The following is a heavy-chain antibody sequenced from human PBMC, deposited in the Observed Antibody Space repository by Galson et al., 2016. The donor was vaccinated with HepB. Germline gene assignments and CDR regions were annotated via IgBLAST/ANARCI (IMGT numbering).Heavy chain of an antibody. CDR1: GFAFSAYG. CDR2: ISTSGSST. V-gene: IGHV3-23*01. Sequence: SLRLSCAASGFAFSAYGMTWVRQAPRKGLEWVSAISTSGSSTDYADSVKGRFTISRDNSKNTLYLQMNSLRAEDTAVYYCAKGTTDLGDYWGQGTLVTVSS. CDR3: AKGTTDLGDY. D-gene: IGHD4-11*01. J-gene: IGHJ4*02.